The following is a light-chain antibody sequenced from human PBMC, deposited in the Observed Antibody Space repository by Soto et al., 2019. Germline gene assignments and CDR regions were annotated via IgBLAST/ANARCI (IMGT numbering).Light chain of an antibody. CDR2: GAS. CDR3: QQYHNWPPQHT. J-gene: IGKJ2*01. CDR1: QSVASN. Sequence: EIVMTQSPASLSVSAGAGATLSCRARQSVASNVAWYQQKPGQGPRLLIHGASTRAAGVPARFSGSGSGTDLTLTICSLQSDDFAVYYCQQYHNWPPQHTFGQGTKLQIK. V-gene: IGKV3-15*01.